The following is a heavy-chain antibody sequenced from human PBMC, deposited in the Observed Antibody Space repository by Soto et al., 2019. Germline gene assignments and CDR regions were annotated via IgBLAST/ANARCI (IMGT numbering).Heavy chain of an antibody. V-gene: IGHV3-11*01. Sequence: PGGSLRLSCAASGFTLSDYYMSWIRQAPGKELEWVSYISSSGSTIYYADSVKGRFTISRDNAKNSLYLQMNSLRAEDTAVYYCARIFVVGVVAAQELDYWGQGTLVTVSS. D-gene: IGHD2-15*01. CDR2: ISSSGSTI. J-gene: IGHJ4*02. CDR1: GFTLSDYY. CDR3: ARIFVVGVVAAQELDY.